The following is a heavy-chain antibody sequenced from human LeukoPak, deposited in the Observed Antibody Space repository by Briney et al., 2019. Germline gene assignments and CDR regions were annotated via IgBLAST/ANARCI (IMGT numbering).Heavy chain of an antibody. CDR2: INNSGST. CDR3: ARGSSSGWVGDAFDI. CDR1: GGSFSGYY. Sequence: PWDCLSLTFSVFGGSFSGYYWSWIPQPPARGLEWSGEINNSGSTNYNPSLTSRVTISVDTSNNQCSLKLSSVTAADTAVYYCARGSSSGWVGDAFDIWGQGTMVTVSS. D-gene: IGHD6-19*01. J-gene: IGHJ3*02. V-gene: IGHV4-34*01.